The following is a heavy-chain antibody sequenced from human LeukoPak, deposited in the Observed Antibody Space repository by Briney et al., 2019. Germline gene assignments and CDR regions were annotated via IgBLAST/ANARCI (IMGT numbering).Heavy chain of an antibody. Sequence: PSETLSLTCTVSGGSISSYYWSWIRQPPGKGLEWIGYIYYSGSTNYNPSLKSRVTISVDTSKNQFSLKLSSVTAADTAVYYCARHRPVYYDFWGGYYYDYWGQGTLVTVSS. J-gene: IGHJ4*02. D-gene: IGHD3-3*01. CDR3: ARHRPVYYDFWGGYYYDY. CDR1: GGSISSYY. V-gene: IGHV4-59*08. CDR2: IYYSGST.